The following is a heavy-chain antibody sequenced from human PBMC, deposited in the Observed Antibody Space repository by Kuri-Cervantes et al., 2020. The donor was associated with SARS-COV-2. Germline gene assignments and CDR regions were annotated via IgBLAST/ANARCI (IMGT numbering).Heavy chain of an antibody. CDR1: GGSISSHY. J-gene: IGHJ6*03. Sequence: ESLKISCTVSGGSISSHYWSWIRQPPGKGLEWIGYIYYSGSTNYNPSLKSRVTISVDTSKNQFSLKLSSVTAADTAVYYCARVLTTVVPGYYYYMDVWGKGTTVTVSS. CDR3: ARVLTTVVPGYYYYMDV. D-gene: IGHD4-23*01. V-gene: IGHV4-59*11. CDR2: IYYSGST.